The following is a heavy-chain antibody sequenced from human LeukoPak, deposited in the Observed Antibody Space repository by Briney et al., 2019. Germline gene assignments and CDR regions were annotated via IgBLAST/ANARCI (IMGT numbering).Heavy chain of an antibody. CDR2: INPNSGGT. Sequence: ASVKVSCKASGYTFTGCYMHWVRQAPGQGLEWMGWINPNSGGTNYAQKFQGRVTMTRDTSISTAYMELSRLRSDDTAVYYCARVGPGIAAAFGYWGQGTLVTVSS. CDR1: GYTFTGCY. D-gene: IGHD6-13*01. CDR3: ARVGPGIAAAFGY. J-gene: IGHJ4*02. V-gene: IGHV1-2*02.